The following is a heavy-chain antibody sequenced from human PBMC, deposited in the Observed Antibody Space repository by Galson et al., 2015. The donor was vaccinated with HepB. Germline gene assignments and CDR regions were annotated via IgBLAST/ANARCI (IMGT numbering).Heavy chain of an antibody. CDR1: GFTFKKYS. CDR3: AKDREERGYEFFDV. CDR2: ISTGGDTT. D-gene: IGHD2-2*01. J-gene: IGHJ3*01. V-gene: IGHV3-23*01. Sequence: SLRLSCAASGFTFKKYSMNWVRQAPGKGLEWVSIISTGGDTTYYADFVKGRFTISRDNSKNTVYLQMKSLRAEDTAVYYCAKDREERGYEFFDVWGQGTMVTVSS.